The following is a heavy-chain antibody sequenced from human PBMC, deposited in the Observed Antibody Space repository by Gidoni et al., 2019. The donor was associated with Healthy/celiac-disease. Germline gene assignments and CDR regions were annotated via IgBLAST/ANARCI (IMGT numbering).Heavy chain of an antibody. CDR3: ARGAFDGGDYYDSSGYSNNWFDP. CDR1: GGSFSGYY. D-gene: IGHD3-22*01. CDR2: INHSGST. J-gene: IGHJ5*02. V-gene: IGHV4-34*01. Sequence: QVQLQQWGAGLLKPSETLSLTCAVYGGSFSGYYWSWIRQPPGQGLEWIGEINHSGSTNYNPSLKSRVTISVDTSKNQFSLKLSSVTAADTAVYYCARGAFDGGDYYDSSGYSNNWFDPWGQGTLVTVSS.